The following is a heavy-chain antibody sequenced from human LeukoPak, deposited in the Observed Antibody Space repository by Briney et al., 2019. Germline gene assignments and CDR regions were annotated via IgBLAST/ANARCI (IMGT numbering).Heavy chain of an antibody. J-gene: IGHJ4*02. D-gene: IGHD4-17*01. V-gene: IGHV4-34*01. CDR3: AREYGDFDY. Sequence: PSETLSLTCAVYGGSFSGYYWSWIRQPPGKGLEWIGEINHSGSTNYNPSLKSRVTISVDTSKNQFSVKLNSVTAADTAIYYCAREYGDFDYWGQGTLVTVSS. CDR1: GGSFSGYY. CDR2: INHSGST.